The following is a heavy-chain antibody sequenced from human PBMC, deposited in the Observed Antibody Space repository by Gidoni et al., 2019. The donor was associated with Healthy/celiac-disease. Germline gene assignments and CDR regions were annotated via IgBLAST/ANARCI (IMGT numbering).Heavy chain of an antibody. D-gene: IGHD3-22*01. V-gene: IGHV3-23*01. CDR2: ISGSGGST. Sequence: AASGFTFSSYAMSWVRQAPGKGLEWVSAISGSGGSTYYADSVKGRFTISRDNSKNTLYLQMNSLRAEDTAVYYCAKAPINPMIVNYWGQGTLVTVSS. J-gene: IGHJ4*02. CDR3: AKAPINPMIVNY. CDR1: GFTFSSYA.